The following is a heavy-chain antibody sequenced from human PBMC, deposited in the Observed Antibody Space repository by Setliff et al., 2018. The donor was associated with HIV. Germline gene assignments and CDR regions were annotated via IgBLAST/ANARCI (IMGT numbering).Heavy chain of an antibody. CDR3: ARLGYSGSLVGAFDI. V-gene: IGHV4-61*02. CDR1: GGLISSGSYY. J-gene: IGHJ3*02. Sequence: SETLSLTCNVPGGLISSGSYYWSWVRQPAGKGLEWIGRAYISESSHYNPSLKSRVTISVDTSKNQFSLRLSSVTAADTAVYYCARLGYSGSLVGAFDIWGQGTMVTVSS. CDR2: AYISESS. D-gene: IGHD1-26*01.